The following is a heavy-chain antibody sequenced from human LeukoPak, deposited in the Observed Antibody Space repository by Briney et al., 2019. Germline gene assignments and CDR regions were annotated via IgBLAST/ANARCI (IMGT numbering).Heavy chain of an antibody. CDR2: TTSDGSRT. J-gene: IGHJ3*02. V-gene: IGHV3-74*01. CDR3: ARGGSPPEALGDAFDI. CDR1: GFTFSSHW. Sequence: GGSLRLSCAASGFTFSSHWMHWVRQAPGKGLVWVSRTTSDGSRTNYADSVKGRFTISRDNAKNTLDLQMNSLRAEDTAVYYCARGGSPPEALGDAFDIWGQGTLVTVSS. D-gene: IGHD1-26*01.